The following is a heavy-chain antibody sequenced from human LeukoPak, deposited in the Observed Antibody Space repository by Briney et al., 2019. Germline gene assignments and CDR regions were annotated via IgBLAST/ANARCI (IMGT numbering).Heavy chain of an antibody. Sequence: PGGSLRLSCAASGFTVSSNYMSWVRQAPGKGLECVSAISGSGGNTYYADSVKGRFTISRDNSKNMLYLQMNSLRAEDTAVYYCAKVSGRIQIWPQPFGDGMDVWGQGTTVTVSS. D-gene: IGHD3-10*01. CDR3: AKVSGRIQIWPQPFGDGMDV. V-gene: IGHV3-23*01. J-gene: IGHJ6*02. CDR2: ISGSGGNT. CDR1: GFTVSSNY.